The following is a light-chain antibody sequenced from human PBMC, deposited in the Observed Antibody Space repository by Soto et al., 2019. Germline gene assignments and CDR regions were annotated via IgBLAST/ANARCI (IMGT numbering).Light chain of an antibody. CDR3: QQYESYVT. CDR1: QSISSW. Sequence: DIQMTQSPSTLSASVGDRVTITCRASQSISSWLAWYKQKPGKAPKVLIYDASTLESGVPSRFSGSGSGTEFTLTISGLQPDDFATYYCQQYESYVTFGQGTKLEI. J-gene: IGKJ2*01. CDR2: DAS. V-gene: IGKV1-5*01.